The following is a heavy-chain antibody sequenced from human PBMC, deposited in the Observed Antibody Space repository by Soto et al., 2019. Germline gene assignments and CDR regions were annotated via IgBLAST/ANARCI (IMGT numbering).Heavy chain of an antibody. CDR3: ARDQLAAATIPWYYFDY. J-gene: IGHJ4*02. CDR2: IIPIFGNT. Sequence: GASVKVSCKASGGTFSSYAISWVRQVPGQGLEWMGGIIPIFGNTNYAQKLQGRVTMTTDTSTSTAYMELRSLRSDDTAVYYCARDQLAAATIPWYYFDYWGQGTLVTVSS. CDR1: GGTFSSYA. V-gene: IGHV1-18*01. D-gene: IGHD6-25*01.